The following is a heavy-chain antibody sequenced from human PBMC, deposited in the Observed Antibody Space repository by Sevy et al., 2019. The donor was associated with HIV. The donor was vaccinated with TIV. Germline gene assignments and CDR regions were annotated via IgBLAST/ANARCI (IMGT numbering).Heavy chain of an antibody. Sequence: GGSLRLSCAASGFTFTNFWMSWVRQAPGKGLEWVANVNNDGSGQKYADSVKGRFIISRDNAKNSLYLQMNSLRTEDTAVYYCARNSGNWGQRTLVTVSS. CDR3: ARNSGN. CDR1: GFTFTNFW. V-gene: IGHV3-7*01. D-gene: IGHD6-19*01. J-gene: IGHJ4*02. CDR2: VNNDGSGQ.